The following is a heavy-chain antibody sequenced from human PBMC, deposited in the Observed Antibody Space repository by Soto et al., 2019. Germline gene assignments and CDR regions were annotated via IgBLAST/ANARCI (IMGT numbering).Heavy chain of an antibody. D-gene: IGHD3-3*01. CDR1: GFTFSSYP. J-gene: IGHJ5*02. Sequence: GGSLRLTCVGSGFTFSSYPISWVQQAPGKGLEWVSSIGSSSSYIYYADSVKGRFTISRDNAKNSLYLQTNSLRAEDTAVYYCARDKDPYYYDFWSGYYSPWFDPWGQGTLVTVS. CDR2: IGSSSSYI. CDR3: ARDKDPYYYDFWSGYYSPWFDP. V-gene: IGHV3-21*01.